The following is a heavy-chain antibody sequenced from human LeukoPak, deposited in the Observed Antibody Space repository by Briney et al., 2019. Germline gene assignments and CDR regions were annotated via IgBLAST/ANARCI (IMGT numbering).Heavy chain of an antibody. CDR1: AGSISSGSYC. Sequence: PSQTLSLTCTVSAGSISSGSYCWSWILQPAGKGLEWIWRIYTRGSTNYNPSLKSRVTISVDTSKNEFAVRRGPVSAADTDVCYCATGWNYYYSGRYPVPNHYDAEDRGNGSTVTVSS. D-gene: IGHD3-10*01. J-gene: IGHJ6*04. CDR2: IYTRGST. CDR3: ATGWNYYYSGRYPVPNHYDAED. V-gene: IGHV4-61*02.